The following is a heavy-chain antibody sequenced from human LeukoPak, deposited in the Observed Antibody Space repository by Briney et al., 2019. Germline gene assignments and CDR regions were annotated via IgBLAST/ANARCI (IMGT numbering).Heavy chain of an antibody. CDR1: GYSISSGYY. J-gene: IGHJ4*02. CDR2: IYHSGST. D-gene: IGHD3-22*01. CDR3: ARGGSSDYYDSSGYYGSFDY. Sequence: SETLSLTCAVSGYSISSGYYWGWIRQPPGKGLEWIGSIYHSGSTYYNPSLKSRVTISVDTSKNQFSLKLSSVTAADTAVYYCARGGSSDYYDSSGYYGSFDYWGQGTLVTVSS. V-gene: IGHV4-38-2*01.